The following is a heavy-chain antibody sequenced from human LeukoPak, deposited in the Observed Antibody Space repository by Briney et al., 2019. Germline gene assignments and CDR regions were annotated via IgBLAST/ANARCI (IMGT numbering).Heavy chain of an antibody. CDR3: AREVIVLVPGGMDY. CDR1: RDSVSSNSAA. D-gene: IGHD2-2*01. V-gene: IGHV6-1*01. CDR2: TYYRSKWYS. J-gene: IGHJ4*01. Sequence: SQTLSLTCAISRDSVSSNSAAWNWIRQSPSRGLEWLGRTYYRSKWYSDYAVSVKSRITFKSDTSKNQFSLQLISVTPEDTAVYYCAREVIVLVPGGMDYWGQGTLVTVSS.